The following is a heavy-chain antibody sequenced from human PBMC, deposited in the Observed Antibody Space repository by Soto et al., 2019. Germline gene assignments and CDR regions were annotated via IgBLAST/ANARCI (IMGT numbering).Heavy chain of an antibody. D-gene: IGHD5-18*01. Sequence: QVQLVQSGAEVKKPGASVKVSCKASGYTFTSYAMHWVRQAPGQRLEWMGWLNAGNGNTKYSQKFQGRVTITRDTSASTAYMELSSLRSEDTAVYYCARAGIQLWSRSFDYWGQGTLVTVSS. J-gene: IGHJ4*02. CDR1: GYTFTSYA. CDR3: ARAGIQLWSRSFDY. V-gene: IGHV1-3*01. CDR2: LNAGNGNT.